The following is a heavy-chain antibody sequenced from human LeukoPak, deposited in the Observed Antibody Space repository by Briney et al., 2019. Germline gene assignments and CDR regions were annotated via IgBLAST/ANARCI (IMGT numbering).Heavy chain of an antibody. Sequence: PGGSLRLSCAASGFTFSSKYMSWVRQAPGKGLEWVSTLYSNGNTYYADSAKGRFTISRDNSKNTLSLQMNSLRAEDTAVYYCARDYYDGSAYYSYYEYWGQGTLVTVSS. V-gene: IGHV3-53*01. CDR1: GFTFSSKY. CDR3: ARDYYDGSAYYSYYEY. D-gene: IGHD3-22*01. CDR2: LYSNGNT. J-gene: IGHJ4*02.